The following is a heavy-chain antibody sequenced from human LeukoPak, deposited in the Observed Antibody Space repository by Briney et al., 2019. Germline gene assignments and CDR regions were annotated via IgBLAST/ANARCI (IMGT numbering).Heavy chain of an antibody. CDR2: ISDSGST. D-gene: IGHD3-22*01. CDR3: ARHGGLMDSSGYYLG. Sequence: PSETLSLTCAVYGGSFSGYYWSWIRQPPGKGLEWIGEISDSGSTNSNPSLKSRATILIDTSKKQISLDLYSVTAADTAVYYCARHGGLMDSSGYYLGWGQGTLVTVSS. J-gene: IGHJ4*02. CDR1: GGSFSGYY. V-gene: IGHV4-34*01.